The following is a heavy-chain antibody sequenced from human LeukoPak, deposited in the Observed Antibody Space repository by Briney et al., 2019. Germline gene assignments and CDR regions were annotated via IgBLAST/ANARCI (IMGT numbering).Heavy chain of an antibody. J-gene: IGHJ4*02. V-gene: IGHV1-2*02. Sequence: GASVKVSSKASGYTFTAYYMHWVRQAPGQGLEWMGWIDPDSGDTKYAQSFQGRVTMTTDTSISAVFMELSRLRSDDTAVYFCGRDRIGVAGQDYWGPGTLVIVSS. D-gene: IGHD6-13*01. CDR2: IDPDSGDT. CDR3: GRDRIGVAGQDY. CDR1: GYTFTAYY.